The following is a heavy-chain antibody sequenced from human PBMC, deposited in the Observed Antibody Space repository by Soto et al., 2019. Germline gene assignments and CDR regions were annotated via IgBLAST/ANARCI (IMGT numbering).Heavy chain of an antibody. CDR1: GGPLSSYA. CDR3: ATYSGSYYYYGMDV. CDR2: IIPIFGTA. V-gene: IGHV1-69*13. Sequence: SVKVACRAPGGPLSSYAISLVRQAPGQGLEWMGGIIPIFGTANYAQKFQGRVTITADESTRTAYMDLRSLRSEDTAVYYCATYSGSYYYYGMDVWGQGTTVTVSS. J-gene: IGHJ6*02. D-gene: IGHD1-26*01.